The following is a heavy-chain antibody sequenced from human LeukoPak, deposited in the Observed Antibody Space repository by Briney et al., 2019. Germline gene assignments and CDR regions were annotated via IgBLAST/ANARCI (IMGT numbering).Heavy chain of an antibody. CDR2: ISGNDGTT. Sequence: GGSLRLPCAASGFTFSSYAMSWVRQAPGKGLEWVSTISGNDGTTYYADSVKGRFTVSRGNSKNTLYLQMNSLRAEDTAVYYCVKARLAYCGGDCYPVDYWGQGTLVTVSS. V-gene: IGHV3-23*01. J-gene: IGHJ4*02. CDR3: VKARLAYCGGDCYPVDY. CDR1: GFTFSSYA. D-gene: IGHD2-21*02.